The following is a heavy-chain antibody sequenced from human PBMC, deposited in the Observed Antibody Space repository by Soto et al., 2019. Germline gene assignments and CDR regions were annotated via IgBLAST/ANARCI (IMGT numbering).Heavy chain of an antibody. CDR3: ARGGSKSLDV. CDR2: IHSDGSRT. J-gene: IGHJ6*02. Sequence: EVQLVESGGGLVQPGGSLRLSCAASGFTVTSSWMHWVRQGPGRELEWVSRIHSDGSRTTYADSVKGRFTISRDNAKNTLYLQMNSLRVEDTAVYYCARGGSKSLDVWGQGTTVTVSS. V-gene: IGHV3-74*01. D-gene: IGHD2-2*01. CDR1: GFTVTSSW.